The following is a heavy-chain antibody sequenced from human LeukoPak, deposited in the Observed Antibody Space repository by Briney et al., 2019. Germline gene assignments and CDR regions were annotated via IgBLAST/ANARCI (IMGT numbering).Heavy chain of an antibody. CDR2: IYYSGST. Sequence: SETLSLTCTVSGGSISSYYWSWIRQPPGKGLEWIGYIYYSGSTNYNPSLKSRVTISVDTSKNQFSLKLSSVTAADTAVYYCARGRYYYDSSGYYENYFDYWGQGTLVTVSS. J-gene: IGHJ4*02. D-gene: IGHD3-22*01. V-gene: IGHV4-59*12. CDR1: GGSISSYY. CDR3: ARGRYYYDSSGYYENYFDY.